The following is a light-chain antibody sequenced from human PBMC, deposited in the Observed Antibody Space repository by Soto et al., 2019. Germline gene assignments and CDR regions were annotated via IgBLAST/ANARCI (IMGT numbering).Light chain of an antibody. Sequence: QSALTQPASVSGSPGQSITISCTGTSSDVGGYNYISWYQQHPGKAPKFIIYDVRNRPSGVSNRFSGSRSGNTASLTISGLQAEDDADYYCSSYTSSNTVIFGGGTQLTVL. CDR2: DVR. CDR1: SSDVGGYNY. CDR3: SSYTSSNTVI. J-gene: IGLJ2*01. V-gene: IGLV2-14*03.